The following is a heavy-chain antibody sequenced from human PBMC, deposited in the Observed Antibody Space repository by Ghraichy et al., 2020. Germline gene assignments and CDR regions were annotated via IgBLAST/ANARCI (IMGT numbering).Heavy chain of an antibody. D-gene: IGHD5-12*01. CDR2: IKSKTDGGTT. V-gene: IGHV3-15*01. CDR1: GFTFSNAW. Sequence: GGSLRLSCAASGFTFSNAWMSWVRQAPGKGLEWVGRIKSKTDGGTTDYAAPVKGRFTISRDDSKNTLYLQMNSLKTEDTAVYYCTLSGYDFDDAFDIWGQGTMVTVSS. J-gene: IGHJ3*02. CDR3: TLSGYDFDDAFDI.